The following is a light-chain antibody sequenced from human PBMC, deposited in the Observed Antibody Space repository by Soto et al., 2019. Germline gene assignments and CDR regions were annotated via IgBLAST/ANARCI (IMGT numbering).Light chain of an antibody. J-gene: IGKJ1*01. CDR2: SAS. Sequence: DIVFKQSPGTLSLSPGERAILSCRASQTVNNNYLAWCQQKPGQAPRLLIYSASRRATGFPARFSGSGSGTDFTLTISSLQSEDFAVYYCQQYNNWPWTFGQGTKVDIK. CDR3: QQYNNWPWT. CDR1: QTVNNNY. V-gene: IGKV3-15*01.